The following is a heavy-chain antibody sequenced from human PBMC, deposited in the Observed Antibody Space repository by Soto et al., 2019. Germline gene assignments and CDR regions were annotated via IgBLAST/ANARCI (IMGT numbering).Heavy chain of an antibody. CDR3: ARDPSYYGMDV. V-gene: IGHV1-18*01. Sequence: GASVKVSCKASGYTFTTYDISWVRQAPGQGLEWMGRISTYNGNTNYSQKFQGRVTITRDTSASTAYMELSSLRSEDTAVYYCARDPSYYGMDVWGQGTTVTVSS. CDR1: GYTFTTYD. CDR2: ISTYNGNT. J-gene: IGHJ6*02.